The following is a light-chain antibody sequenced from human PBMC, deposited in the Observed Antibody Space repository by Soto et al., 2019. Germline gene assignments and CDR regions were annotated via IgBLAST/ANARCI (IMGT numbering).Light chain of an antibody. Sequence: ETMMTQSPGTLSVSPGERATLSCRASQSVRSNLAWYQQKPGQAPRLLIYGASTMATGIPARFSGSGSGTEFTLTISSLQSEDFAVYYCQQYNNWPPYTFGQGTNQEIK. CDR1: QSVRSN. CDR2: GAS. CDR3: QQYNNWPPYT. J-gene: IGKJ2*01. V-gene: IGKV3-15*01.